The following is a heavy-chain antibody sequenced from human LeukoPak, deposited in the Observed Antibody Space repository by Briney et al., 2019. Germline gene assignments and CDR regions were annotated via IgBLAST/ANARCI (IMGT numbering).Heavy chain of an antibody. CDR2: IYPGDSDT. D-gene: IGHD3-22*01. CDR1: GYSFTSYW. V-gene: IGHV5-51*01. CDR3: ARPHYDSSGYYYGLYFDY. Sequence: GGSLKISCKGSGYSFTSYWIGWVRQMPGKGLEWMGIIYPGDSDTRYSPSFQGQVTISADKSISTAYLQWSSLKASDTAMYYCARPHYDSSGYYYGLYFDYWGQGTLVTVSS. J-gene: IGHJ4*02.